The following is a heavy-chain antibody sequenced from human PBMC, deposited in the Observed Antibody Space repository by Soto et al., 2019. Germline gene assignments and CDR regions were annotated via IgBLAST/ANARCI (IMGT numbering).Heavy chain of an antibody. Sequence: PGGSLRLSCAASGFNCSSYDMRWVRQAPGKGLEWVSTILVGGSTHYEDSVKGRFTISRDRPKNTVYLQMNSLTAGDTAMYYCAKATATGGGAFDICGQGTMVTVSS. CDR2: ILVGGST. D-gene: IGHD2-8*02. CDR1: GFNCSSYD. CDR3: AKATATGGGAFDI. J-gene: IGHJ3*02. V-gene: IGHV3-23*01.